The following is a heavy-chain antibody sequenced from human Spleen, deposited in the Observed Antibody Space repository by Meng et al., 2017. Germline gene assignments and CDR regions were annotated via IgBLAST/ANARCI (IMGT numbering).Heavy chain of an antibody. CDR1: GGSLSTSGYY. D-gene: IGHD6-19*01. Sequence: QPQLQDSGPGLGKPSEALSLTCSVSGGSLSTSGYYWGWIRQPPGKGLEWIGSIGHSGITYYTPSLKSRVTVSIDTSKSQFSLKLTSVTAADTAVYYCVRSSGWVRTGFDPWGQGTLVTVSS. CDR2: IGHSGIT. CDR3: VRSSGWVRTGFDP. V-gene: IGHV4-39*01. J-gene: IGHJ5*02.